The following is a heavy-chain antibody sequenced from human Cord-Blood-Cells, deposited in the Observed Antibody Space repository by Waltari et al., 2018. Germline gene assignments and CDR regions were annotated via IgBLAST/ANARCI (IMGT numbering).Heavy chain of an antibody. D-gene: IGHD2-15*01. CDR2: INHSGST. V-gene: IGHV4-34*01. CDR1: GGSFSGYY. CDR3: ATLLGYCSGGSCPGGY. Sequence: QVQLQQWGAGLLKPSETLSLTCAVYGGSFSGYYWSWIRQPPGKGLEWIGEINHSGSTNYNPARKSRVTISVDTSKNQFSLKLSSVTAADTAVYYCATLLGYCSGGSCPGGYWGQGTLVTVSS. J-gene: IGHJ4*02.